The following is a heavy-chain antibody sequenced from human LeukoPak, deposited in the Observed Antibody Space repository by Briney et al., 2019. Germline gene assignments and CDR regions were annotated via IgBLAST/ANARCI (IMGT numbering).Heavy chain of an antibody. CDR2: ISSSSSYI. D-gene: IGHD2-15*01. CDR1: GFTFSSYS. CDR3: ARGRYCTVGSCSSAWFDP. V-gene: IGHV3-21*01. J-gene: IGHJ5*02. Sequence: GGSLRLSCAASGFTFSSYSMNWVRQAPGKGLEWVSSISSSSSYIYYADSVKGRFTVSRDNAKNTLYLQMNSLRAEDTAVYYCARGRYCTVGSCSSAWFDPWGQGALVTVSS.